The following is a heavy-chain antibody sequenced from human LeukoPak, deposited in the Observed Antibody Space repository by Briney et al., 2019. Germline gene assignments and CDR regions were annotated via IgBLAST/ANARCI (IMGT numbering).Heavy chain of an antibody. V-gene: IGHV4-59*08. Sequence: SETLSLTCTVSGGSISSYYWSWIRQPPGKGLEWIGYIQYSGITKYNPSVQSRVAISLDTSRNQFSLKLTSVTAADTAVYYCASSGNYYFTLDYWGQGTLVTVSS. J-gene: IGHJ4*02. D-gene: IGHD3-10*01. CDR3: ASSGNYYFTLDY. CDR2: IQYSGIT. CDR1: GGSISSYY.